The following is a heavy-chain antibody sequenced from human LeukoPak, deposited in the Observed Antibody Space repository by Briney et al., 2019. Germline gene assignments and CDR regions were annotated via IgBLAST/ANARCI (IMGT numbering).Heavy chain of an antibody. J-gene: IGHJ4*02. Sequence: GGSLRLSCAASGFTFSSYWMSWVRQAPGKGLEWVAVISYDGSNKYYADSVKGRFTISRDNSKNTLYLQMNSLRAEDTAVYYCAKSRGWYLDYWGQGTLVTVSS. CDR2: ISYDGSNK. CDR3: AKSRGWYLDY. CDR1: GFTFSSYW. D-gene: IGHD6-19*01. V-gene: IGHV3-30*18.